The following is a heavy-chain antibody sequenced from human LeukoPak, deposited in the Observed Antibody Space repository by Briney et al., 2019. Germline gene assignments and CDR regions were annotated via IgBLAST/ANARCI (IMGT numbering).Heavy chain of an antibody. Sequence: EPSETLSLTCTVPGGSISSYYWSWIRQPPGKGLEWIGYIYYSGSANYNPSLKSRVTISVDTSKNQFSLKLSSVTAADTAVYYCARGEGPMVRGVSANDAFDIWGQGTMVTVSS. CDR3: ARGEGPMVRGVSANDAFDI. CDR1: GGSISSYY. V-gene: IGHV4-59*08. D-gene: IGHD3-10*01. CDR2: IYYSGSA. J-gene: IGHJ3*02.